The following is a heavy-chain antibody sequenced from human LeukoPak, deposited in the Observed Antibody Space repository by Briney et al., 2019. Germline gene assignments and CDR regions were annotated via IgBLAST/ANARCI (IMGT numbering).Heavy chain of an antibody. D-gene: IGHD3-9*01. CDR1: GFTFSNYW. J-gene: IGHJ4*02. V-gene: IGHV3-23*01. Sequence: GGSLRLSCAASGFTFSNYWMTWVRQAPGKGLEWVSAISGSGSSTYYTDSVKGRFTISRDNSKNTLYLQMNNLRAEDTAVYYCAKPQSARYFDWLSHWGQGTLVTVSS. CDR2: ISGSGSST. CDR3: AKPQSARYFDWLSH.